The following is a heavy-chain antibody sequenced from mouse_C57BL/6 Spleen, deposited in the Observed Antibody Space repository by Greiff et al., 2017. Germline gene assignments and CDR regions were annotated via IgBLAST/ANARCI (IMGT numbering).Heavy chain of an antibody. Sequence: QVQLQQSGAELAKPGASVKLSCKASGYTFTSYWMHWVKQRPGQGLEWIGYINPSSGYTKSNQKFKDKATLTADKSSSTAYMQLSSLTYEDSAVYYCARWGYSNYEGFAYWGQGTLVTVSA. CDR2: INPSSGYT. J-gene: IGHJ3*01. V-gene: IGHV1-7*01. D-gene: IGHD2-5*01. CDR1: GYTFTSYW. CDR3: ARWGYSNYEGFAY.